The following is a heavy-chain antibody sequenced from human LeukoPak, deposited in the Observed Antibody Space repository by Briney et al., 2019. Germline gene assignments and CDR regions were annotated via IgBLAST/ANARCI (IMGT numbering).Heavy chain of an antibody. CDR3: ASPYYYDSSGYSGLGY. CDR1: GFTFNSYA. J-gene: IGHJ4*02. D-gene: IGHD3-22*01. CDR2: IWYDGSNE. Sequence: GGSLRLSCAASGFTFNSYAMHWVRQAPGKGLEWVAVIWYDGSNEYYAYSVRGRFTISRDNSKNTLYLQMNSLRAEDTAVYYCASPYYYDSSGYSGLGYWGQGTLVTVSS. V-gene: IGHV3-33*01.